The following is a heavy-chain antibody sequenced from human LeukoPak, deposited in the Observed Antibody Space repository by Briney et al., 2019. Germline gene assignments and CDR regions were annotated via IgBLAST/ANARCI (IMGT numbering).Heavy chain of an antibody. V-gene: IGHV4-59*01. CDR2: IYYSGST. J-gene: IGHJ4*02. CDR1: GGSISSYY. D-gene: IGHD3-9*01. CDR3: ARGTQYDILTGLDY. Sequence: SETLSLTCTVSGGSISSYYWSWIRQPPGKGLEWIGYIYYSGSTNYNPSLKSRVTISVDTSKNQFSLKLSSVTAADTAVYYCARGTQYDILTGLDYWGQGTLVTVSS.